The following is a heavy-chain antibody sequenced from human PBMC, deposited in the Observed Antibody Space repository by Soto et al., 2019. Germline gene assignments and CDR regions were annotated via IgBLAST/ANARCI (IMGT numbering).Heavy chain of an antibody. J-gene: IGHJ1*01. CDR2: ISYDGSNK. Sequence: QVQLVESGGGVVQPGRSLRLSCAASGFTFSSYGMHWVRQAPGKGLEWVAVISYDGSNKYYADPVKGRFTISRENSKNRRYLQMNSLRCEDTAVYYCAKHLAAESLGAGYFQHWGQGTLVTVSS. CDR1: GFTFSSYG. D-gene: IGHD7-27*01. V-gene: IGHV3-30*18. CDR3: AKHLAAESLGAGYFQH.